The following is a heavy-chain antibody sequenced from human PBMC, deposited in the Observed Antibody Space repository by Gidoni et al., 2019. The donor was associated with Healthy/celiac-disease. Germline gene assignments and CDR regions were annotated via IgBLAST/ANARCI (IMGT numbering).Heavy chain of an antibody. J-gene: IGHJ5*02. D-gene: IGHD2-2*01. Sequence: QLQLQESGSGLVQPSQTLYRTCAVSGGSISSGGSPWNSIRQPPGKCLEWIGYIEHSGSTYDNPSLKSRVTLSVDRSKNQFSLKLSSVTAADTAVYYCAREGGSYCSSTSCYGGSWFDPWGQGTLVTVSS. CDR1: GGSISSGGSP. CDR2: IEHSGST. V-gene: IGHV4-30-2*01. CDR3: AREGGSYCSSTSCYGGSWFDP.